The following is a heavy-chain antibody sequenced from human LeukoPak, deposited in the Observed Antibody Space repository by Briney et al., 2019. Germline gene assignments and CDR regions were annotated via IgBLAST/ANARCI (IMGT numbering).Heavy chain of an antibody. CDR2: ISYDGSNK. Sequence: GRSLRLSCAASGFTFSSYAMHWVRQAPGKGLEWVAVISYDGSNKYYADSVKGRFTISRDNSKNTLYLQMNSLRAEDTAVYYCAKDQVQWLVGWFDPWGQGTLVTVSS. CDR1: GFTFSSYA. J-gene: IGHJ5*02. V-gene: IGHV3-30-3*01. D-gene: IGHD6-19*01. CDR3: AKDQVQWLVGWFDP.